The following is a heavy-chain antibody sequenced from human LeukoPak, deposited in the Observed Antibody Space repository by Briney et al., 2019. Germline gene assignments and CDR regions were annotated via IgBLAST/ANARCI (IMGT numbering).Heavy chain of an antibody. CDR1: GLTFSNYA. Sequence: PGGSLRLSYAASGLTFSNYAMTWVRRAPGQGLECVSIISGTGDSTYYADSVKGRFTISRDNSKNMVFLQMNSLRVGDTAAYYCAKGHSDYGTGFDQWGQGTLVTVSS. D-gene: IGHD4-17*01. V-gene: IGHV3-23*01. CDR2: ISGTGDST. J-gene: IGHJ4*02. CDR3: AKGHSDYGTGFDQ.